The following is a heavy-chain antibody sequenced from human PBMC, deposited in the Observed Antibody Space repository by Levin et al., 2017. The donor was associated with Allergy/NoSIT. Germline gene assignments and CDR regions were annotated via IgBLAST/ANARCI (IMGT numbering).Heavy chain of an antibody. D-gene: IGHD2-8*01. Sequence: GESLKISCVAAGFTFSSYAMHWVRQAPGKGLEWVAVVSYDGAEAYYADSVKGRFTISRDNSKNTLYLQMNSLRPEDTAIYYCAKDDLSYTTAWGEAFDYWGQGTPVTVSS. J-gene: IGHJ4*02. CDR2: VSYDGAEA. CDR1: GFTFSSYA. CDR3: AKDDLSYTTAWGEAFDY. V-gene: IGHV3-30*18.